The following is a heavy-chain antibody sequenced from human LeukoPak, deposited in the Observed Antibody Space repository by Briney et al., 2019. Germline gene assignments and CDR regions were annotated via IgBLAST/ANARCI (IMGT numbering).Heavy chain of an antibody. V-gene: IGHV3-30-3*01. CDR1: GFTFSSYA. J-gene: IGHJ4*02. D-gene: IGHD2-2*01. CDR3: ARGSSSFDY. CDR2: ISYDGSNK. Sequence: GGSLRLSSAASGFTFSSYAMHWVRQAPGKGLEWVAVISYDGSNKYYADSVKGRFTISRDNSKNTLYLQMNSLRAEDTAVYYCARGSSSFDYWGQGTLVTVSS.